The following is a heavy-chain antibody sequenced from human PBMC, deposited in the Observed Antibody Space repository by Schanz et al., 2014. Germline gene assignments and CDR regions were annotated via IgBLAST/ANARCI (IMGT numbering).Heavy chain of an antibody. V-gene: IGHV3-21*01. Sequence: VQVVESGGDLVQPGGSLRLSCAASGFTVDSNYMSWVRQAPGKGLEWVSSITGGSSFIYYADSVKGRFTISRDSAKNSLYLQMNSLRADDTAVYYCARDAYYGSGIDYWGQGTLVTVSS. D-gene: IGHD3-10*01. CDR2: ITGGSSFI. CDR1: GFTVDSNY. J-gene: IGHJ4*02. CDR3: ARDAYYGSGIDY.